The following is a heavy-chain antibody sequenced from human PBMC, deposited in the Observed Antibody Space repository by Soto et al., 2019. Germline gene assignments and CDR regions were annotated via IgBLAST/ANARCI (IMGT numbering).Heavy chain of an antibody. CDR2: ISGSGGST. Sequence: EVQLLESGGGLVQPGGSLRLSCAASGFTFSSYAMSWVRQAPGKGLEWVSAISGSGGSTYYADSVKGRFTISRDNSKNTLYLQMNSLRAEDTAVYYCAIVSGSVVVAAIPYYFDYWGQGTLVTVSS. CDR3: AIVSGSVVVAAIPYYFDY. CDR1: GFTFSSYA. D-gene: IGHD2-15*01. J-gene: IGHJ4*02. V-gene: IGHV3-23*01.